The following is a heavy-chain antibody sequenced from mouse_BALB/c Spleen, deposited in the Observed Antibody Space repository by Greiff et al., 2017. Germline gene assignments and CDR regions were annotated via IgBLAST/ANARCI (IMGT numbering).Heavy chain of an antibody. CDR1: GFTFTDYY. CDR2: IRNKANGYTT. D-gene: IGHD4-1*01. Sequence: EVQLVESGGGLVQPGGSLRLSCATSGFTFTDYYMSWVRQPPGKALEWLGFIRNKANGYTTEYSASVKGRFTISRDNSQSILYLQMNTLRAEDSATYYCARAGTAMDYWGQGTSVTVSS. J-gene: IGHJ4*01. V-gene: IGHV7-3*02. CDR3: ARAGTAMDY.